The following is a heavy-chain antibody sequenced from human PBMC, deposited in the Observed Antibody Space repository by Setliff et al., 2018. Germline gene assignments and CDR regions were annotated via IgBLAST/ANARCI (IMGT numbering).Heavy chain of an antibody. CDR3: ARDLDYQYYYDSSGRDAFDI. CDR1: GYTFIYYY. CDR2: ISPYSGNT. D-gene: IGHD3-22*01. V-gene: IGHV1-18*04. Sequence: ASVKVSCKASGYTFIYYYIHWVRQAPGQGLEWLGSISPYSGNTNYPQWLQGRVTMTTDTSTSTAYMELRSLRSDDTAVYYCARDLDYQYYYDSSGRDAFDIWGQGTMVTVSS. J-gene: IGHJ3*02.